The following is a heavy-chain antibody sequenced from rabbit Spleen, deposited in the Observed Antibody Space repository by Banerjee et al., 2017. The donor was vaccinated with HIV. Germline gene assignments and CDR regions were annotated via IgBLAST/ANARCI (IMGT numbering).Heavy chain of an antibody. CDR3: VRWGVDDYGGNL. J-gene: IGHJ4*01. D-gene: IGHD2-1*01. V-gene: IGHV1S45*01. Sequence: QEQLEESGGDLVKPEGSLTLTCTASGFSFSSSYYMYWVRQAPGKGLEWIGCIYSSSAITWYASWAKGRFTCSKTSSTTVTLQMTSLTAADTATYFCVRWGVDDYGGNLWGQGTLVTVS. CDR1: GFSFSSSYY. CDR2: IYSSSAIT.